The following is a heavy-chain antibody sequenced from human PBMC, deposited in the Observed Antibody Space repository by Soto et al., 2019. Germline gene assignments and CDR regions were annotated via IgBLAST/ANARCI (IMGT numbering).Heavy chain of an antibody. V-gene: IGHV1-69*01. D-gene: IGHD3-10*01. Sequence: QVQLEQSGAEVKKPGSSVKVSCKDSEGTFNTHAISWVRQAPEEGLEWMGGIVPLFGTTNFAQKFQGRVSIRADQATTTVSMVLISLSIEDTAMYYWAGGVMVRGGEAWFDTWGQGTLVIVSS. CDR1: EGTFNTHA. CDR3: AGGVMVRGGEAWFDT. J-gene: IGHJ5*01. CDR2: IVPLFGTT.